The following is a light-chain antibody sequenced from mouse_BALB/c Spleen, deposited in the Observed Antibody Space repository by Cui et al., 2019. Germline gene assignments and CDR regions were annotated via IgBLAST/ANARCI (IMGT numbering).Light chain of an antibody. CDR2: WAS. Sequence: DIVMTQSPSSLTVTAGEKVTMSCKSSKSLLNSGNQKNYLTWYQQKPGQPPKLLIYWASTRESGVPDRFTGSGYGTDFTLTISSVQAEDLAVYYCQDDYSYPLTFGAGTKLELK. V-gene: IGKV8-19*01. CDR3: QDDYSYPLT. CDR1: KSLLNSGNQKNY. J-gene: IGKJ5*01.